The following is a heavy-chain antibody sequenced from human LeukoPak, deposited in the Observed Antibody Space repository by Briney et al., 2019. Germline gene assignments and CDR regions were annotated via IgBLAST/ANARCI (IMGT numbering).Heavy chain of an antibody. CDR1: GFTFSSYS. V-gene: IGHV3-23*01. D-gene: IGHD3-10*01. CDR2: ISSAGDST. J-gene: IGHJ4*02. Sequence: GGSLRLSCAASGFTFSSYSMNWVRQAPGKGPEWVSAISSAGDSTFYADSVKGRFTISRDNSKNTLYLQMNYVRVEDTAIYYCADFGSGSYIFDYWGQGTLVTVSS. CDR3: ADFGSGSYIFDY.